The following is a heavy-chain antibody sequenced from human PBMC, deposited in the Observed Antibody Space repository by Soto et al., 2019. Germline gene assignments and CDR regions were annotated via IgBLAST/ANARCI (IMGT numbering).Heavy chain of an antibody. CDR3: ARGLILWFGELSRRGGYYYYMDV. V-gene: IGHV4-34*01. D-gene: IGHD3-10*01. J-gene: IGHJ6*03. Sequence: QVQLQQWGAGLLKPSETLSLTCAVYGGSFSGYQWTWIRQTPGKGLEWIGEINDTGNINYNPSLKRRVTIFIDTHKKQISLKLSSVTAADTAVYYCARGLILWFGELSRRGGYYYYMDVWGKGTTVTVSS. CDR1: GGSFSGYQ. CDR2: INDTGNI.